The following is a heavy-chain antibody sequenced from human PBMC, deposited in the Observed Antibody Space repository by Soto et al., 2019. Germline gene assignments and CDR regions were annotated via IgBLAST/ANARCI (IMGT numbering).Heavy chain of an antibody. D-gene: IGHD2-2*01. J-gene: IGHJ4*02. V-gene: IGHV4-31*03. Sequence: PSETLSLTYTVSGGSIXSGGYYWSWIRQHPGKGLEWIGYIYYSGSTYYNPSLKSRVTISVDTSKNQFSLKLSSVTAADTAVYYCARPIGDCSSTSCLQSYFNYWGQGTLVTVSS. CDR1: GGSIXSGGYY. CDR3: ARPIGDCSSTSCLQSYFNY. CDR2: IYYSGST.